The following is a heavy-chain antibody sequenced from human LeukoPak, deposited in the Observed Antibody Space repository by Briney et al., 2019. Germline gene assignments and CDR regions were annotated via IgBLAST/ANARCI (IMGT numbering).Heavy chain of an antibody. CDR3: ARDRGYTTFDY. CDR2: IKEDGSEK. D-gene: IGHD5-18*01. Sequence: PGGSLRLSCAASGFNFGTYWMSWVRQAPEKGLEWVATIKEDGSEKYYVDSVKGRFTISRDNAKNSLFLQMSSLRVEDTAVFYCARDRGYTTFDYWGQGTLVAVSS. CDR1: GFNFGTYW. J-gene: IGHJ4*02. V-gene: IGHV3-7*01.